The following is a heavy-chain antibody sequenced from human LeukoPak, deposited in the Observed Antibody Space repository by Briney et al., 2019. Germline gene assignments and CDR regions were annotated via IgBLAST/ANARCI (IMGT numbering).Heavy chain of an antibody. CDR1: GYTFTGYY. D-gene: IGHD3-22*01. J-gene: IGHJ4*02. Sequence: ASVKVSCMASGYTFTGYYMHWVRQAPGQGLEWMRWINPNSGGTNYAQKFQGRVTMTRDTSISTAYMELRRLRSDDTAVYYCARGIRRPVYVSSGYPFTYYFDYWGQGTLVTVSS. CDR3: ARGIRRPVYVSSGYPFTYYFDY. V-gene: IGHV1-2*02. CDR2: INPNSGGT.